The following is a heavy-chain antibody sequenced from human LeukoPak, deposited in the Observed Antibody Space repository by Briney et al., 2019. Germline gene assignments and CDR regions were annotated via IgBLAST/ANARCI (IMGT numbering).Heavy chain of an antibody. V-gene: IGHV4-59*01. Sequence: PSETLSLTCTVSGASINSEYWTWVRQPPGKGLEWIGYMYHTGSTNSNPSLKSRVTISLDTSKNQFSLTLTSVTAADTAVYYCASGWYGHYFESWGHGILVTVSS. J-gene: IGHJ4*01. CDR2: MYHTGST. D-gene: IGHD6-19*01. CDR3: ASGWYGHYFES. CDR1: GASINSEY.